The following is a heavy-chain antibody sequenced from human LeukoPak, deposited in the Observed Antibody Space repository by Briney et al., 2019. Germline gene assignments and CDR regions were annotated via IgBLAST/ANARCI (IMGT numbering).Heavy chain of an antibody. CDR3: ASGTIFGVIAPYCFHS. D-gene: IGHD3-3*01. J-gene: IGHJ4*02. Sequence: SETLSLTCTVSAGSISSYYWNWIRQVPGKGLEWIGYIFYGSNTYYNPSLKDRVTTSMDTSKSQVSLKLTSVTAADTAVYYCASGTIFGVIAPYCFHSWGQGTLVTVS. CDR2: IFYGSNT. CDR1: AGSISSYY. V-gene: IGHV4-59*01.